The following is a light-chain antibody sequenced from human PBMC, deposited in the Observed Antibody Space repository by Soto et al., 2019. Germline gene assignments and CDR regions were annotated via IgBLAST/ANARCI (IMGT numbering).Light chain of an antibody. CDR2: GAS. Sequence: EIVMTQSPGTLSVSPGERATLSCRASQSVSSNLAWYQQKPGQAPRLLIYGASTRVTGVPARFSGSGSGTEFTLTISSLQSEDFAVYHCQQYNDWLTFGGGTKVEIK. V-gene: IGKV3-15*01. J-gene: IGKJ4*01. CDR1: QSVSSN. CDR3: QQYNDWLT.